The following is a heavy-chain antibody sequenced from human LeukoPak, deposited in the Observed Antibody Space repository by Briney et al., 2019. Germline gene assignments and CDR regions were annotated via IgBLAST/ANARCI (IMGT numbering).Heavy chain of an antibody. D-gene: IGHD3-22*01. J-gene: IGHJ5*02. Sequence: PGRSLRLSCAASGFTFSSYAMHWVRQAPGKGLEWVAVISYDGSNKYYADSVKGRFTISRDNSKNTLYLQMNSLRAEDTAVYYCAKEAYYYDSSGYSLAQSPFDPWGQGTLVTVSS. V-gene: IGHV3-30-3*01. CDR1: GFTFSSYA. CDR2: ISYDGSNK. CDR3: AKEAYYYDSSGYSLAQSPFDP.